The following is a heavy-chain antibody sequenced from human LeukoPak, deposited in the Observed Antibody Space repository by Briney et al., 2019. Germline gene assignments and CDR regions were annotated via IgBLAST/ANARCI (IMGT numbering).Heavy chain of an antibody. J-gene: IGHJ4*02. CDR2: ISWNSGSI. CDR1: GFTFYDCA. V-gene: IGHV3-9*01. Sequence: GRSLRLSCAASGFTFYDCAMHWVRQAPGKGLEWVSGISWNSGSIGYADSVKGRFTISRDNAKNSLYLQMNSLRAEDTALYYCAKVELAGYWGQGTLVTVSS. CDR3: AKVELAGY. D-gene: IGHD6-6*01.